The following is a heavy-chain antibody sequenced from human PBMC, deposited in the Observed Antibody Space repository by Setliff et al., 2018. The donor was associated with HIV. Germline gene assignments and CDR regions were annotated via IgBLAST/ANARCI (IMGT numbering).Heavy chain of an antibody. CDR1: GASIRSQY. CDR3: ARHPDYDILTGYLYYFDY. CDR2: ISYSGST. V-gene: IGHV4-59*08. J-gene: IGHJ4*02. Sequence: PSETLSLACTVSGASIRSQYWSWIRKPPGKGLEWIGYISYSGSTNYNPSLESRVAMSVDTSKQQFSLEVSSVTAADTAVYYCARHPDYDILTGYLYYFDYWGQGTLVTVSS. D-gene: IGHD3-9*01.